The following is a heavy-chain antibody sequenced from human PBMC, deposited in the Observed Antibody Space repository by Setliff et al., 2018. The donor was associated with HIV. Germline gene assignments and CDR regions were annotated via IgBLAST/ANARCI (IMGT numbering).Heavy chain of an antibody. CDR3: VRGHCNSDKCWYTWFDP. D-gene: IGHD2-2*01. CDR1: NYTLINYG. CDR2: IGSYSGYT. Sequence: PGASVKVSCKASNYTLINYGVSWVRQAPGQGLEWMGWIGSYSGYTIYAQKFQDRLTMTTDTSTTTASMELRSLRSDDTAVYYCVRGHCNSDKCWYTWFDPWGQGTLVTVSS. V-gene: IGHV1-18*01. J-gene: IGHJ5*02.